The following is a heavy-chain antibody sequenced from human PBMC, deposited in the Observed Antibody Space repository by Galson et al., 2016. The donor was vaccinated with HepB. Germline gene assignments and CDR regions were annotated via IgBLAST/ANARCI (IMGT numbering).Heavy chain of an antibody. Sequence: SETLSLTCNVSGGFISSNNYHWGWVRQPPGKGLEWIGNITYGGSILYNPSLEGRVTISLDASNNQFSLKVNSVTATDTAVYFCAKWVSFGHSDVWGKGTTVTVSS. J-gene: IGHJ6*04. CDR1: GGFISSNNYH. CDR3: AKWVSFGHSDV. V-gene: IGHV4-39*01. CDR2: ITYGGSI. D-gene: IGHD3-16*01.